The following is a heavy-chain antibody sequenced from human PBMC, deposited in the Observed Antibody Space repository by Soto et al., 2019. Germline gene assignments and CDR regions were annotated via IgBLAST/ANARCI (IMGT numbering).Heavy chain of an antibody. CDR3: ARIDGTAGYNLTYYYNAMDV. D-gene: IGHD3-9*01. Sequence: QVRLVQSGAEVKKPGSSVRVSCKASGGTFSSYVITWVRQAPGQGLECVGGIIPIFRTANYAQKFQGRVTITADESTTTVYMQLNRLRSEDTAVYYCARIDGTAGYNLTYYYNAMDVWGQGTTVIVSS. J-gene: IGHJ6*02. CDR2: IIPIFRTA. V-gene: IGHV1-69*12. CDR1: GGTFSSYV.